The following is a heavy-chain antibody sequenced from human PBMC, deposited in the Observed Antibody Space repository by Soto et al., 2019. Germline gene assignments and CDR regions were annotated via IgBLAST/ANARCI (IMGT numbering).Heavy chain of an antibody. V-gene: IGHV4-59*01. Sequence: SETLSLTCTVSGGSISGYYWSWIRQPPGKTLEWIGYMYYSGSTNYNPSLKSRVTISVDTSRNQFSLKLSSVTAADTAVYFCARTDRGRVKPTAIWADIFYYYYMDVWGKGTTVTVSS. D-gene: IGHD2-2*01. J-gene: IGHJ6*03. CDR3: ARTDRGRVKPTAIWADIFYYYYMDV. CDR1: GGSISGYY. CDR2: MYYSGST.